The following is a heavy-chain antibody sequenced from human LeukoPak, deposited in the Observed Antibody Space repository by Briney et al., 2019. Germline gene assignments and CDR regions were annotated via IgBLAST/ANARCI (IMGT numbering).Heavy chain of an antibody. CDR3: ARSPTDFWSGYRSEYYYYYYMDV. Sequence: SVKVSCKASGGTFSSYAISWVRQAPGQGLEWMGGIIPIFGTANYAQKFQGRVTITTDESTSTASMELSSLRSEDTAVYYCARSPTDFWSGYRSEYYYYYYMDVWGKGTTVTVSS. CDR1: GGTFSSYA. D-gene: IGHD3-3*01. CDR2: IIPIFGTA. V-gene: IGHV1-69*05. J-gene: IGHJ6*03.